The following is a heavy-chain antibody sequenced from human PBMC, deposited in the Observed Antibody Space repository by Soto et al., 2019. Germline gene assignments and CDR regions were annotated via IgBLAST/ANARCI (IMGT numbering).Heavy chain of an antibody. Sequence: PGGSLRLSCAASGFTFDDYAMHWVRHAPGKGLEWVSGISWNSGSIGYADSVKGRFTISRDNAKNSLYLQMNSLRAEDTALYYCAKDDRYCSGGSCSEDYGVLDYWGQGTLVTVSS. CDR3: AKDDRYCSGGSCSEDYGVLDY. CDR1: GFTFDDYA. D-gene: IGHD2-15*01. V-gene: IGHV3-9*01. CDR2: ISWNSGSI. J-gene: IGHJ4*02.